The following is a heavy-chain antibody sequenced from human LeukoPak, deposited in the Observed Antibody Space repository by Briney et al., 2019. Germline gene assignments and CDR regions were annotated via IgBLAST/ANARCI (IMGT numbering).Heavy chain of an antibody. CDR3: ASELVQLERHDAFDI. Sequence: ASVKVSCKASGGTFSSYAISWVRQAPGQGLEWMGGIIPIFGTANYAQKFQGRVTITADESTSTAYMELSSLRSEDTAVYYCASELVQLERHDAFDIWGQGTMVTVSS. V-gene: IGHV1-69*01. J-gene: IGHJ3*02. D-gene: IGHD1-1*01. CDR2: IIPIFGTA. CDR1: GGTFSSYA.